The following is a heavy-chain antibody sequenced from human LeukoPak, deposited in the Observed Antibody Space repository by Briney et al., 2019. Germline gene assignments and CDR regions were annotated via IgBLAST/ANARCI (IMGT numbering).Heavy chain of an antibody. CDR1: GYTFTDYF. D-gene: IGHD1-26*01. CDR2: INPNSGGT. CDR3: AREKVGARPEYYYYYYMDV. Sequence: ASVKVSCKASGYTFTDYFLHWVRQAPGQGLEWMGWINPNSGGTNYAQKFQGRVTMTRDTSISTAYMELSRLRSDDTAVYYCAREKVGARPEYYYYYYMDVWGKGTTVTISS. J-gene: IGHJ6*03. V-gene: IGHV1-2*02.